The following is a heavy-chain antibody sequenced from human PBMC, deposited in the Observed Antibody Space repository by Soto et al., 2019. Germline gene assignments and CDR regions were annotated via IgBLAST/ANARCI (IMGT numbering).Heavy chain of an antibody. Sequence: QVQLRQSGPGLVKTSGTLSLTCAVSGGSVSSTNWWTWVRQPPGKRLEWIGEIYHSGCPTYSPSRRGRAPISMDKSNNHFSLRLRSVTAADTAVYYSATLPPRIVVTLLPIPTWGQGIQVTVSS. D-gene: IGHD2-21*01. CDR1: GGSVSSTNW. CDR2: IYHSGCP. J-gene: IGHJ5*02. V-gene: IGHV4-4*02. CDR3: ATLPPRIVVTLLPIPT.